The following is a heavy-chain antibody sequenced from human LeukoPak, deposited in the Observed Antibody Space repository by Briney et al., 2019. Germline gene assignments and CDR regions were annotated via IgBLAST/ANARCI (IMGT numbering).Heavy chain of an antibody. Sequence: GGSLRLSCAASGFTFKNYGMHWVRQATGKGLEWVSFIWSDGNNRFYADSVKGRFTTSRDNSKNTLYLQMNSLRAEDTAVYYCAKENSGKYPDYWGQGTLVSVS. D-gene: IGHD1-26*01. CDR2: IWSDGNNR. CDR1: GFTFKNYG. J-gene: IGHJ4*02. V-gene: IGHV3-30*02. CDR3: AKENSGKYPDY.